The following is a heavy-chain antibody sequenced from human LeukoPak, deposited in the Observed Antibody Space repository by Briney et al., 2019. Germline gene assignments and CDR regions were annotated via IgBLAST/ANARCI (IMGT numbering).Heavy chain of an antibody. V-gene: IGHV3-30*02. CDR3: ATHCSGTTCHRDY. CDR1: GFTFSSSA. CDR2: IQSDGSYK. Sequence: GGSLRLSCAASGFTFSSSAMHWVRQAPGKGLGCVAFIQSDGSYKHYSDSVKGRFTISGDNSKNTLYLEMNSLRVVDTGVYYCATHCSGTTCHRDYWGQGTLVTVSS. J-gene: IGHJ4*02. D-gene: IGHD2-2*01.